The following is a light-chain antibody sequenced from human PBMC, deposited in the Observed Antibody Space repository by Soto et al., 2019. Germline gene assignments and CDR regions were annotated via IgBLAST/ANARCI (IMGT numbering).Light chain of an antibody. V-gene: IGKV1-5*01. CDR2: DAS. CDR3: QQYNSSPT. CDR1: QGISNS. J-gene: IGKJ1*01. Sequence: DIQMTQSPSSLSASVGDRVAITCRASQGISNSLAWYQQKPGKAPKLLIYDASSLESGVPSRFSGSGSGTEFTLTISSLQPDDFATYYCQQYNSSPTFGQGTKVDIK.